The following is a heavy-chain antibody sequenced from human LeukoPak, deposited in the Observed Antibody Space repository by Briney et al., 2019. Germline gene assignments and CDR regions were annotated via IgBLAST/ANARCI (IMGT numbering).Heavy chain of an antibody. Sequence: PGRSLRLSCAASGFTFSSYAMHWVRQAPGKGLEWVAVISYDGSNKYYADSVKGRFTISRDNSKNTLYLQMNSLRAEDTAVYYRARGYNWNDPFDYWGQGTLVTVSS. J-gene: IGHJ4*02. CDR3: ARGYNWNDPFDY. D-gene: IGHD1-20*01. CDR1: GFTFSSYA. V-gene: IGHV3-30-3*01. CDR2: ISYDGSNK.